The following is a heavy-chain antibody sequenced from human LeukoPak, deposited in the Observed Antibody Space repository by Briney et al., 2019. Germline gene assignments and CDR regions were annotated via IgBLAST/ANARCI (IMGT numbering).Heavy chain of an antibody. J-gene: IGHJ6*02. V-gene: IGHV1-3*01. D-gene: IGHD1-7*01. CDR2: INAGNGNT. CDR3: ARARLELYYYGMDV. CDR1: GYTFTSYA. Sequence: GASVKVSCKASGYTFTSYAMHWVRQAPGQRLEWMGWINAGNGNTKYSQKFQGRDTITRDTSASTAYMELSSLRSEDTVVYYCARARLELYYYGMDVWGQGTTVTVSS.